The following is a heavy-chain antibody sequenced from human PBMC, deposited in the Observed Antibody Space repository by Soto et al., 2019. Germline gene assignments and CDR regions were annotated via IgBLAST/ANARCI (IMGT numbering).Heavy chain of an antibody. CDR3: AKGSFGFDY. D-gene: IGHD3-10*01. CDR2: ISKSGDST. Sequence: GGSLRLSCAASGVTFTSYAMTWVRQVPGEGLQWVSSISKSGDSTYYADSVKGRFTTSRDNSKNTLYPQMNSLRAEDTAIYYCAKGSFGFDYWGQGTLVTVPQ. J-gene: IGHJ4*02. CDR1: GVTFTSYA. V-gene: IGHV3-23*01.